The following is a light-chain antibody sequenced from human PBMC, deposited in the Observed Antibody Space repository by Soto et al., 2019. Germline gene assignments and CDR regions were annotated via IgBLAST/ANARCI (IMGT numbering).Light chain of an antibody. CDR2: GIS. J-gene: IGKJ4*01. Sequence: EIVLTPSQGTLALSPGERAALSVRASQSVTSYLAWYQQKPDQAPRLLIYGISTRATDIPARFSGSGSGTEFTLTISSLQSEDFAVYYCQQYNNWPLTFGGGTKVDIK. CDR1: QSVTSY. V-gene: IGKV3-15*01. CDR3: QQYNNWPLT.